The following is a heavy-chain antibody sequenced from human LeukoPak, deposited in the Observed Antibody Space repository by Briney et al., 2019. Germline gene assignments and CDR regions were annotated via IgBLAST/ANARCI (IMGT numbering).Heavy chain of an antibody. J-gene: IGHJ4*02. CDR2: ISWNSGSI. D-gene: IGHD3-10*01. CDR1: GFTFDDYA. V-gene: IGHV3-9*01. CDR3: AKANSGMVEYYFDY. Sequence: GGSLRLSCAASGFTFDDYAMHWVRQAPGKGLEWVSGISWNSGSIGYADSVKGRFTISRDNAKNFLYLQMNSLRTEDTALYYCAKANSGMVEYYFDYWGQGTLVTVSS.